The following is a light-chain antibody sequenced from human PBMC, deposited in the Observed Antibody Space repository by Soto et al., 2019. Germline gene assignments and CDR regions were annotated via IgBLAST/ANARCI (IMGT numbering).Light chain of an antibody. Sequence: EIVMTQSPATLSVSPGERATLSCRASQSVSSNLAWYQQKPGQAPRLLIYGASTRATGIPARFSGSGSGTEFTPTISSLQSEDFAVYYCQQYNKLPPYPFGQGTKLEIK. J-gene: IGKJ2*01. CDR1: QSVSSN. CDR2: GAS. V-gene: IGKV3-15*01. CDR3: QQYNKLPPYP.